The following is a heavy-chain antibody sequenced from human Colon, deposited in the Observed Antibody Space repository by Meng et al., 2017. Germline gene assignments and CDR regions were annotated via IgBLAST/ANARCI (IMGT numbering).Heavy chain of an antibody. CDR2: INHSGST. CDR3: ARGRYSGYLP. D-gene: IGHD5-12*01. Sequence: VQLHQWGEGLFKTSEIMSLTCAVYGGSFSGYYWSWIRQPQGKGLEWIGEINHSGSTNYNPSLKSRVTISVDTSKNQFSLKLSSVTAADTAVYYCARGRYSGYLPWGQGTLVTVSS. J-gene: IGHJ5*02. V-gene: IGHV4-34*01. CDR1: GGSFSGYY.